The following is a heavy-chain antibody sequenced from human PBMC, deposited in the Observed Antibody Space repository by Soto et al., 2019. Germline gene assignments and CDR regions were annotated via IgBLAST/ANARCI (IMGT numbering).Heavy chain of an antibody. V-gene: IGHV3-23*01. CDR2: ITGSGGGT. J-gene: IGHJ4*02. D-gene: IGHD6-13*01. CDR3: ANRPLTAAGFDY. Sequence: EVQLLESGGGLGQPGGSLRLSCAASGFTFSNYAMTWVRQAPGKGLEWVSVITGSGGGTYFVDSVKGRFTISRDNSKNTVYLQMNSLRAEDTAVYYCANRPLTAAGFDYWGQGTLVTVSS. CDR1: GFTFSNYA.